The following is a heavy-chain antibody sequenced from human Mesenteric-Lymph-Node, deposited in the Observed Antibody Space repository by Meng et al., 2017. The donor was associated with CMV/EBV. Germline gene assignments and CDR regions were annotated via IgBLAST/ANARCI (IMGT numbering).Heavy chain of an antibody. V-gene: IGHV3-21*06. CDR3: AAGYGTGSFKGY. D-gene: IGHD5-18*01. Sequence: SCAASGFTFGSYSINWVRQAPGEGLEWVSSISSLSSYTYYADSVRGRFTVSRDNAKSSLYLQMDSLRVEDTAVYYCAAGYGTGSFKGYWGQGTLVTVSS. J-gene: IGHJ4*02. CDR1: GFTFGSYS. CDR2: ISSLSSYT.